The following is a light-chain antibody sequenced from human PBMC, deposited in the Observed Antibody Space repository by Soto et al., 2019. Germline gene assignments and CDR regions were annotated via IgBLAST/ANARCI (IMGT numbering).Light chain of an antibody. J-gene: IGKJ5*01. V-gene: IGKV4-1*01. Sequence: DIVMTQSPDSLAVSLGERAIINCKSSQSVLYSSNNKNYLAWYQQKPGQPPKLLIYWASTRESGVPDRFSGSGSGTDFTLTISSLQAEDVAVYYCQQYYRTLITFGQGTRLEIK. CDR1: QSVLYSSNNKNY. CDR3: QQYYRTLIT. CDR2: WAS.